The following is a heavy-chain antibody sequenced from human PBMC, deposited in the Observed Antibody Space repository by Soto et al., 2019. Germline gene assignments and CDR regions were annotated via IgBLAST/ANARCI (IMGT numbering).Heavy chain of an antibody. J-gene: IGHJ3*02. CDR2: ISAYNGNT. CDR1: GYTFTSYG. V-gene: IGHV1-18*01. CDR3: ARTSQGGGLVRGALDAFDI. Sequence: QVPLVQSGAEVKKPGASVKVSCKASGYTFTSYGISWVRQAPGQGLEWMGWISAYNGNTNYAQKLQGRVTMTTDTSTSTAYMELRSLRSDDTAVYYCARTSQGGGLVRGALDAFDIWGQGTMLTVSS. D-gene: IGHD3-10*01.